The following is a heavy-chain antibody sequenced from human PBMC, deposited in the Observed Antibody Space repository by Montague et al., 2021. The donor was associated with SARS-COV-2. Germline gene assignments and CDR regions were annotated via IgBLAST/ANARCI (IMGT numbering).Heavy chain of an antibody. Sequence: SETLSLTCAVSGGSISSNNWWSWVRQPPGKGLEWIGEIYHSGSTXXSPSLKSRVTISVDKSKNQFSLKLTSLTAADTAVDYCASVGSGSSWLVGCFDPWGQGTLVTVSS. J-gene: IGHJ5*02. CDR2: IYHSGST. D-gene: IGHD6-13*01. CDR1: GGSISSNNW. CDR3: ASVGSGSSWLVGCFDP. V-gene: IGHV4-4*02.